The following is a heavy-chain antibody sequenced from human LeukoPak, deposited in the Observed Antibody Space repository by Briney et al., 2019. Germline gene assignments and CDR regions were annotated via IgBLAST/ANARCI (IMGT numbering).Heavy chain of an antibody. D-gene: IGHD4/OR15-4a*01. CDR2: IRQDGGEK. CDR3: XXXXXXRCPEYYFDY. J-gene: IGHJ4*02. V-gene: IGHV3-7*01. CDR1: GFTFSNYW. Sequence: GGSLRLSCAASGFTFSNYWMSWVRQAPGMGLEWVANIRQDGGEKNYVDSVKGRFTISRDNAKNLLYLQMNSLRAEDTAVYYCXXXXXXRCPEYYFDYWGQGALVTVSS.